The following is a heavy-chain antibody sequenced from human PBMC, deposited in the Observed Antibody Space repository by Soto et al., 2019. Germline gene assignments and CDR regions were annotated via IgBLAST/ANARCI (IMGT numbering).Heavy chain of an antibody. D-gene: IGHD6-6*01. CDR1: GFSFGDYD. J-gene: IGHJ5*02. CDR2: IDGDDDT. V-gene: IGHV3-13*01. CDR3: VRGEMRSSSGHSWFDP. Sequence: GGSLRLSCAASGFSFGDYDMHWVRQASGRRLEWVSSIDGDDDTDYSDSVRGRFLISRENVRNSLYLQMTSLKVGDTAVYYCVRGEMRSSSGHSWFDPWGQGTLVTVSS.